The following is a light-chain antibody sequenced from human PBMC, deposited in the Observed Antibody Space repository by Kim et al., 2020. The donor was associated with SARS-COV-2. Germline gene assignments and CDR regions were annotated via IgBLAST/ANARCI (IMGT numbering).Light chain of an antibody. J-gene: IGLJ2*01. V-gene: IGLV2-14*04. CDR1: GSDVGGYKY. CDR2: DVR. CDR3: SSYVSSTVV. Sequence: PGQSLTISCPGTGSDVGGYKYGPWYQQHPGKAPKLLIYDVRQWPSGASNRFSGSKSGNTASLTISGLQAEDEADYYCSSYVSSTVVFGGGTQLTVL.